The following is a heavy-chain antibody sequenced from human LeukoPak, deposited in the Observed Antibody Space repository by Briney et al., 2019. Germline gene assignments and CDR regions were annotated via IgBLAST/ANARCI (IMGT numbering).Heavy chain of an antibody. CDR2: IYPGDSDT. V-gene: IGHV5-51*01. CDR1: GYNFTSHW. Sequence: GESLKISCKGSGYNFTSHWIGWVRQKPGKGLEWMGIIYPGDSDTRYNPSFQGQVTISADKSFDTAYLQWSSLKASDTALYYCARGGGSSTSNWFDPWGQGTLVTVSS. CDR3: ARGGGSSTSNWFDP. J-gene: IGHJ5*02. D-gene: IGHD6-6*01.